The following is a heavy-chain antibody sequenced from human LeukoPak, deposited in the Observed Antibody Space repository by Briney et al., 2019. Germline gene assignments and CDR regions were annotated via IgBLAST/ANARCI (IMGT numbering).Heavy chain of an antibody. D-gene: IGHD2-15*01. Sequence: GGSLRLSCTASGFTFGDYAMSWVRQAPGKGLEWVGFIRSKAYGGTTEYAASVKGRFTISRDDSKSIAYLQMNSLKTEDTAVYYCTREVVVVVAAAYYFDYWGQGTLVTVSS. V-gene: IGHV3-49*04. J-gene: IGHJ4*02. CDR1: GFTFGDYA. CDR3: TREVVVVVAAAYYFDY. CDR2: IRSKAYGGTT.